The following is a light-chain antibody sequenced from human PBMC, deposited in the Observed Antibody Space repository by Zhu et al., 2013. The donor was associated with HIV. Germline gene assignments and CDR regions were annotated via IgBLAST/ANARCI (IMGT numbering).Light chain of an antibody. J-gene: IGKJ1*01. CDR2: GAS. CDR1: QRVSTN. CDR3: QQYNNWPRT. V-gene: IGKV3-15*01. Sequence: EIVMTQSPATLSVSPGERVTLSCRASQRVSTNLAWYQQKPGQAPRLLIYGASTRATGVPARFSGSGSGTEFTLTISSLQSEDFAVYYCQQYNNWPRTFGQGTKVE.